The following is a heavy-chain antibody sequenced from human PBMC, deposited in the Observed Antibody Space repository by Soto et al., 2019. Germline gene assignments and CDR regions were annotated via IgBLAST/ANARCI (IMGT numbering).Heavy chain of an antibody. CDR1: GGSISSGGYY. CDR3: ARLTAPLTTVTDKYYFDY. J-gene: IGHJ4*02. V-gene: IGHV4-31*03. CDR2: IYYSGST. D-gene: IGHD4-17*01. Sequence: PSETLSLTCTVSGGSISSGGYYWSWIRQHPGKGLEWIGYIYYSGSTYYNPSLKSRVTISVDTSKNQFSLKLSSVTAADTAVYYCARLTAPLTTVTDKYYFDYWGQGTLVTVSS.